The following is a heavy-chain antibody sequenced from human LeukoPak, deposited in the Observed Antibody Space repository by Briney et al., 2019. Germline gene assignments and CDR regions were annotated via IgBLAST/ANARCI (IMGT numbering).Heavy chain of an antibody. V-gene: IGHV1-18*01. D-gene: IGHD1-26*01. CDR2: ISTYNGNT. Sequence: ASVKVSCKASGYTFTSYGISWVRQAPGQGLEWMGWISTYNGNTNYAQKLQGRVTMTTDTSTSTAYMELRSLRSEDTAVYYCAAGIVGATEDYWGQGTLVTVSS. CDR3: AAGIVGATEDY. CDR1: GYTFTSYG. J-gene: IGHJ4*02.